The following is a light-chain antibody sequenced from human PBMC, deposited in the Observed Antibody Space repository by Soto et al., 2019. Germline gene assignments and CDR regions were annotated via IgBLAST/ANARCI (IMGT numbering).Light chain of an antibody. V-gene: IGKV3-20*01. Sequence: DIVLTQSPGTLSLSPGERATLSCRASQSVSCDYLAWYQQKPGRAPRLLIYATSSRATGIPDRFSGSGSGTDFTLTISRLEPEDFAVYFCQQYNTSPWTCGQGTTVEIK. CDR2: ATS. J-gene: IGKJ1*01. CDR3: QQYNTSPWT. CDR1: QSVSCDY.